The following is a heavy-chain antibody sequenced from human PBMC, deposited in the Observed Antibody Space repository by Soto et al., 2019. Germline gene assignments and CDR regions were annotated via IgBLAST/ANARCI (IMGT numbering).Heavy chain of an antibody. J-gene: IGHJ4*02. CDR2: ISAYNGNT. V-gene: IGHV1-18*01. D-gene: IGHD3-3*01. CDR3: ARSITIVGVVMRNFDY. CDR1: GYTFTSYG. Sequence: ASVKVSCKASGYTFTSYGISWVRQAPGQGLEWMGWISAYNGNTNYAQKLQGRVTMTTDTSTSTAYMELRSLRSDDTAVYYCARSITIVGVVMRNFDYWGQGTLVTVSS.